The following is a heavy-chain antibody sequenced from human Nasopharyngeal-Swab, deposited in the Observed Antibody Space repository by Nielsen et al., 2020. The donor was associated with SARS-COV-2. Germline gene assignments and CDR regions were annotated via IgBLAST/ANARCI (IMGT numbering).Heavy chain of an antibody. Sequence: GESLKISCAASGFTFSSYGMHWVRQAPGKGLEWVAVISYDGSNKYYADSVKGRFTISRDNSKNTLYLQMNSLRAEDTAVYYCAKAFQEPPLRYFDIWGQGTLVTVS. CDR1: GFTFSSYG. CDR3: AKAFQEPPLRYFDI. CDR2: ISYDGSNK. D-gene: IGHD3-9*01. J-gene: IGHJ4*02. V-gene: IGHV3-30*18.